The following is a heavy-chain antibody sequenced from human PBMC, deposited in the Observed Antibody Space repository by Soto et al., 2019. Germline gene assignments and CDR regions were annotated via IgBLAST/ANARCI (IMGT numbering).Heavy chain of an antibody. Sequence: GGSLRLSCAASGFTFSSYSMNWVRQAPGKGLEWVSSISSSSTYIYYADSVKGRFTISRDDSKNTLYLQMNSLRDEDTAVYYCVREDWHRFDSWGQGTLVTVSS. J-gene: IGHJ4*02. CDR3: VREDWHRFDS. CDR1: GFTFSSYS. D-gene: IGHD2-21*01. CDR2: ISSSSTYI. V-gene: IGHV3-21*01.